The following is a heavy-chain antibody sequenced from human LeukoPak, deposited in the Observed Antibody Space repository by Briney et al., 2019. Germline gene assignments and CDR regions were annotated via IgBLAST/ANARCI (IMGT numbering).Heavy chain of an antibody. CDR2: INSDGSST. CDR1: GFTFSSSW. Sequence: GGSLRLSCAASGFTFSSSWMHWVRQAPEKGLVWVSRINSDGSSTSYADSVKGRFTISRDNAKNTLFLQMNSLRAEDTAVYYCARRVVVPAAPYYFDYWGQGTLVTVSS. CDR3: ARRVVVPAAPYYFDY. J-gene: IGHJ4*02. D-gene: IGHD2-2*01. V-gene: IGHV3-74*01.